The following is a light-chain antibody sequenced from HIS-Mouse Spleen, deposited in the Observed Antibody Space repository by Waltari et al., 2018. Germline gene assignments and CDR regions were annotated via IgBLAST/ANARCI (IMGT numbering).Light chain of an antibody. Sequence: QSVLTQPPSASGTPGQRVTISCSGSSPNIGSNYVYWYQQLPGTAPKLLIYRNNQRPSGVPDRFSGSKSGTSASLAISGLRSEDEADYYCCSYAGSYTWVFGGGTKLTVL. CDR1: SPNIGSNY. J-gene: IGLJ3*02. CDR3: CSYAGSYTWV. V-gene: IGLV1-47*01. CDR2: RNN.